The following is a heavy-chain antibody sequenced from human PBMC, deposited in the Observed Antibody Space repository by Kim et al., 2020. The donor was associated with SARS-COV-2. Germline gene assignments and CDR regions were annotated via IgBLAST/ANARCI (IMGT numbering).Heavy chain of an antibody. D-gene: IGHD3-22*01. CDR3: ARALGHHYDMGY. Sequence: NYAQNFQGWVTMTRDTSISTAYMELSRLRSDDTAVYYCARALGHHYDMGYWGQGTLVTVSS. J-gene: IGHJ4*02. V-gene: IGHV1-2*04.